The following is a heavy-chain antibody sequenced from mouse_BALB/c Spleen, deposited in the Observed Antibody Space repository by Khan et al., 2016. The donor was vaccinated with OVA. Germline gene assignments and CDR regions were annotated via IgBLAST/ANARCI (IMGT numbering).Heavy chain of an antibody. CDR1: GFSLSRYN. CDR2: IWGGGGT. V-gene: IGHV2-6-4*01. J-gene: IGHJ4*01. CDR3: TRAYYRYDGYYAMDY. Sequence: QVQLKESGPGLVAPSQSLSITCTVSGFSLSRYNVHWVRQPPGKGLELLGMIWGGGGTDYTSALKSRLSISKDDSKRQVFLKMNSLQTDDTAMYYCTRAYYRYDGYYAMDYWGQGTSVTVSS. D-gene: IGHD2-14*01.